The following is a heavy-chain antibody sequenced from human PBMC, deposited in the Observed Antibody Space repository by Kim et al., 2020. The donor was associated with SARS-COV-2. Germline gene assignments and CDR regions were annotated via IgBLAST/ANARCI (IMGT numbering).Heavy chain of an antibody. CDR2: INHSGST. Sequence: SETLSLTCAVYGGSFSGYYWSWIRQPPGKGLEWIGEINHSGSTNYNPSLKSRVTISVDTSKNQFSLKLSSVTAADTAVYYCARGSRPGDYDTLTGYHYFDYWGQGTLVTVSS. D-gene: IGHD3-9*01. V-gene: IGHV4-34*01. J-gene: IGHJ4*02. CDR1: GGSFSGYY. CDR3: ARGSRPGDYDTLTGYHYFDY.